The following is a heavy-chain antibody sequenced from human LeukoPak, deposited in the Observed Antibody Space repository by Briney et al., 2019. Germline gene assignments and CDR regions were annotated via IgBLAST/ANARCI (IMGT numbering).Heavy chain of an antibody. D-gene: IGHD3-10*01. CDR2: IIPIFGTA. CDR3: ASSQTITMVRGVIKNAFDI. J-gene: IGHJ3*02. CDR1: GGTFSSYA. Sequence: SVKVSCTASGGTFSSYAISWVRQAPGQGLEWMGGIIPIFGTANYAQKFQGRVTITADESTSTAYMELSSLRSEDTAVYYCASSQTITMVRGVIKNAFDIWGQGTMVTVSS. V-gene: IGHV1-69*13.